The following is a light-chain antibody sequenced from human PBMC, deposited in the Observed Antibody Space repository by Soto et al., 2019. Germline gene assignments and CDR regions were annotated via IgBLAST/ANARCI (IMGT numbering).Light chain of an antibody. CDR3: CSYAGSSTYV. CDR2: EVN. Sequence: TQPASVSVSPGEAITTSYTGTSSEVGYYNLVSWYQHHPGKAPKLIIYEVNKRPSGVSNRFSGSKSGNTASLTISGLQAEDEADYHCCSYAGSSTYVFGTGTKVTVL. CDR1: SSEVGYYNL. V-gene: IGLV2-23*02. J-gene: IGLJ1*01.